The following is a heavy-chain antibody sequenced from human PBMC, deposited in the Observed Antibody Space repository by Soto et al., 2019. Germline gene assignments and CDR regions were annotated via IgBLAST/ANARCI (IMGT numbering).Heavy chain of an antibody. CDR2: IHPIVGST. CDR1: GYTFTNYY. D-gene: IGHD3-16*01. CDR3: VREWLLGNARPDPYYGLDV. V-gene: IGHV1-46*01. Sequence: QVQLVQSGAEVKKPGASVKVSCRASGYTFTNYYMHWVRQAPGQGLEWMGIIHPIVGSTSYAKKFKGRVTLTRDTSTSTVYMELTSLRSDDTAVYYCVREWLLGNARPDPYYGLDVWGQGTTVIVSS. J-gene: IGHJ6*02.